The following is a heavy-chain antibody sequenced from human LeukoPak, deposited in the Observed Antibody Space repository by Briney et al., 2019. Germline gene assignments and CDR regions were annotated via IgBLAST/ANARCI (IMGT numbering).Heavy chain of an antibody. CDR1: GDTFKNYA. V-gene: IGHV1-69*05. CDR3: ERSRSVTYGFDY. J-gene: IGHJ4*02. D-gene: IGHD4-17*01. CDR2: ILTVFGTT. Sequence: ASVKVSCKASGDTFKNYAVSWVRQAPGQGLEWMGGILTVFGTTNYEQKFQGRVTITTDESSSTAYMELSSLTSEDTAVYYCERSRSVTYGFDYWGQGTLVIVSS.